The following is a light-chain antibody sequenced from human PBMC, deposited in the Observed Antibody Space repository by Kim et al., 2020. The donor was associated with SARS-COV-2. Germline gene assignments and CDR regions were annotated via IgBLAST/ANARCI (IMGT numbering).Light chain of an antibody. V-gene: IGLV3-1*01. J-gene: IGLJ2*01. Sequence: ELTQPPSVSVSPGQTASITCSGDKLGEKYACWYQQKPGQSPVLVIYQDTKRPSGIPERFSGSNSGNTATLTISGTQAMDEADYYCQTWDSITVVF. CDR1: KLGEKY. CDR3: QTWDSITVV. CDR2: QDT.